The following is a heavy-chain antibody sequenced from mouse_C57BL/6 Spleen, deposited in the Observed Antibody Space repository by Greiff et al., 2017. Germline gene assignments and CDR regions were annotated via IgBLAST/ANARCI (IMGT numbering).Heavy chain of an antibody. CDR3: ARRLLRAMDY. D-gene: IGHD2-3*01. Sequence: QVQLQQPGAELVKPGASVKLSCKASGYTFTSYWMPWVKQRPGQGLEWIGEIDPSDSYPNYNQKFKGKATLTVDTSSSTAYMQLSSLTSEDSAVYYCARRLLRAMDYWGQGTSVTVSS. J-gene: IGHJ4*01. CDR1: GYTFTSYW. CDR2: IDPSDSYP. V-gene: IGHV1-50*01.